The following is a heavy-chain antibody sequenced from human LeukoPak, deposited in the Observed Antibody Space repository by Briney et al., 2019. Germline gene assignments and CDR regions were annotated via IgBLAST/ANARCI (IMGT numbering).Heavy chain of an antibody. CDR3: ATSYGALDY. CDR1: GGSFSGYY. V-gene: IGHV4-34*01. CDR2: INHSGST. J-gene: IGHJ4*02. Sequence: SETLSLICAVYGGSFSGYYWSWIRQPPGKGLEWIGEINHSGSTNYNPSLKSRVTISIDTSKNQFSLKLSSVTAADTAVYYCATSYGALDYWGQGTLVTF. D-gene: IGHD1-26*01.